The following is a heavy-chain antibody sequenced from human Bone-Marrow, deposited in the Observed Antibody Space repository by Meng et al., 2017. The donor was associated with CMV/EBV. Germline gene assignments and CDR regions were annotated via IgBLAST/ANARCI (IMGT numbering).Heavy chain of an antibody. CDR1: GFSFSSYW. D-gene: IGHD3-3*01. CDR2: IKNDGSSM. Sequence: SGFSFSSYWMHWVRQAPGKGLVWVARIKNDGSSMKYADFVRGRFTVSRDNANNTLYLQMNDLRAEDTAIYYCVRGRFLKWLNNWFDPWGQGTLVTVSS. J-gene: IGHJ5*02. V-gene: IGHV3-74*03. CDR3: VRGRFLKWLNNWFDP.